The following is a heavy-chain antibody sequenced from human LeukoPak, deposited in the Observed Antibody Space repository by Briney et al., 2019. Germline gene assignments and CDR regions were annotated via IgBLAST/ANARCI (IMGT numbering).Heavy chain of an antibody. D-gene: IGHD4-17*01. CDR1: GFTFSDHY. J-gene: IGHJ4*02. CDR2: ISAGGGAT. Sequence: GGSLRLSCAASGFTFSDHYMSWVRQAPGKGLEWVSSISAGGGATDYADSVKGRFTISRDNSKNTLYVQMNSLRGEDTAVYYCAKSLALYGDYLTYFDYWGQGTLVTVSS. V-gene: IGHV3-23*01. CDR3: AKSLALYGDYLTYFDY.